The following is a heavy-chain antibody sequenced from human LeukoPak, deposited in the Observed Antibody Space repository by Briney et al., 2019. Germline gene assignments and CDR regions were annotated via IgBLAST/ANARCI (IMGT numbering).Heavy chain of an antibody. Sequence: PGGSLRLSCAASGFTFRSYWMHWVRQAPGKGLVWVSRINSDGSSTSYADSVKGRFTISRDNAKNTLYLQMNSLRAEDTAVYYCARDGPYCSSTSCPYDYWGQGTLVTVSS. J-gene: IGHJ4*02. CDR3: ARDGPYCSSTSCPYDY. CDR2: INSDGSST. V-gene: IGHV3-74*01. D-gene: IGHD2-2*01. CDR1: GFTFRSYW.